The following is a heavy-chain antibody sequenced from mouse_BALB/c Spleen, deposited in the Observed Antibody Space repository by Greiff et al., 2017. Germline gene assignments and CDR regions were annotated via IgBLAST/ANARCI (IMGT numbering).Heavy chain of an antibody. D-gene: IGHD2-4*01. CDR1: GYTFTDYE. J-gene: IGHJ3*01. CDR2: IDPETGGT. V-gene: IGHV1-15*01. Sequence: QVQLKESGAELVRPGASVTLSCKASGYTFTDYEMHWVKQTPVHGLEWIGAIDPETGGTAYNQKFKGKATLTADKSSSTAYMELRSLTSEDSAVYFCTKIYYDYYWGQGTLVTVSA. CDR3: TKIYYDYY.